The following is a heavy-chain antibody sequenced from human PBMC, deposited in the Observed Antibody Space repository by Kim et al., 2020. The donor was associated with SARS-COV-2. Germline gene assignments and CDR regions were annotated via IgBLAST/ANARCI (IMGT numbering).Heavy chain of an antibody. Sequence: SETLSLTCAVYGGSFSGYYWSWIRQPPGKGLEWIGEINHSGSTNYNPSLKSRVTISVDTSKNQFSLKLSSVTAADTAVYYCARVFGHYYGSGKVRWFDPWGQGTLVTVSS. D-gene: IGHD3-10*01. CDR1: GGSFSGYY. CDR3: ARVFGHYYGSGKVRWFDP. J-gene: IGHJ5*02. CDR2: INHSGST. V-gene: IGHV4-34*01.